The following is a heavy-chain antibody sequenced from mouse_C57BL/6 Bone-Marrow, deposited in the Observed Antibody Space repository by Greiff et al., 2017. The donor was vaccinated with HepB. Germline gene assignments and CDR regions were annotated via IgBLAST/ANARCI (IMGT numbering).Heavy chain of an antibody. J-gene: IGHJ4*01. CDR2: IDPSDSYT. D-gene: IGHD1-1*01. CDR1: GYTLTSYW. CDR3: ARSRTTVVANDAMDY. Sequence: VQLQQPGAELVMPGASVKLSCKASGYTLTSYWMHWVKQRPGEGLEWIGEIDPSDSYTNYNQKFKGKSTLTVDKSSSTAYMQLSSLTSEDSAVYYCARSRTTVVANDAMDYWGQGTSVTVSS. V-gene: IGHV1-69*01.